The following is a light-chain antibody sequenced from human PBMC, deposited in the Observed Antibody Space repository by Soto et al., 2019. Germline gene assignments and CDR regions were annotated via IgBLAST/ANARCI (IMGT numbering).Light chain of an antibody. J-gene: IGLJ2*01. CDR3: QSYDSSLSGSV. CDR1: SSNIGAGYD. Sequence: QLVLTQPPSVSGAPGQRVTISCTGSSSNIGAGYDVHWYQQLPRTAPKLLIYSNNNRPSGVPDRFSGSKSGTSASLAITGLQAEDEADYYCQSYDSSLSGSVFGGGTKLTVL. CDR2: SNN. V-gene: IGLV1-40*01.